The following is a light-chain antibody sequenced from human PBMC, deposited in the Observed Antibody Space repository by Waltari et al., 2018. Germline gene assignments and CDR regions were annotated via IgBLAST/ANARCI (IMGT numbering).Light chain of an antibody. Sequence: IVMTQSPATLSVSPGERATLSCRASQSISTMLAWYQQKPGQAPRPLIHGASTRATGIPATFSGSGSGTGFTLTISSLQSEDFAVYYCQQYNDWPLTFGGGTKVEIK. CDR2: GAS. CDR1: QSISTM. V-gene: IGKV3-15*01. CDR3: QQYNDWPLT. J-gene: IGKJ4*01.